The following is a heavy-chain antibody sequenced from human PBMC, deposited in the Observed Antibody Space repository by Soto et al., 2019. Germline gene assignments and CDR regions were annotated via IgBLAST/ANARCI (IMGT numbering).Heavy chain of an antibody. V-gene: IGHV1-18*01. CDR3: ARGGSYGVDY. CDR2: ISVFNGNT. CDR1: GYSFSTYG. Sequence: QVQLVQSGGEVKKPGASVKVSCKTSGYSFSTYGISWVRQAPGQGLEWMGWISVFNGNTNYAQKVQDRVIISTDTSTSTAYMELGSLTSDDTAIYYCARGGSYGVDYWGQGTLVTVSS. D-gene: IGHD3-10*01. J-gene: IGHJ4*02.